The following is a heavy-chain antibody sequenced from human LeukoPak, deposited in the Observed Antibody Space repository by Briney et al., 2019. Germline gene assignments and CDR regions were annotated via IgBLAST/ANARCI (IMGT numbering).Heavy chain of an antibody. J-gene: IGHJ3*02. D-gene: IGHD3/OR15-3a*01. Sequence: GGSLRLSCAASGFTFSSSWMHWVRQAPGKGLVWVSRINSDGSSTYYADSVKGRFTISRDNSKNTLYLQMNSLRAEDTAVYYCAREAFGPYDFGPIDIWGQGTMVTVSS. CDR1: GFTFSSSW. CDR3: AREAFGPYDFGPIDI. CDR2: INSDGSST. V-gene: IGHV3-74*01.